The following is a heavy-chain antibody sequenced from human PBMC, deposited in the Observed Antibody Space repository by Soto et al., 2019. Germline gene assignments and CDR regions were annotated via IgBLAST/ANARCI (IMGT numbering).Heavy chain of an antibody. V-gene: IGHV3-33*01. J-gene: IGHJ6*02. Sequence: QVQLVESGGGVVQPGRSLRLSCAASGFTFSSYGMHWVRQAPGKGLEWVAVIWYDGSNKYYADSVKGRFTISRDNSKNTLYLQMNSLRAEDTAVYYCARTVAGYYYDGMDVWGQGTTVTVSS. D-gene: IGHD6-19*01. CDR2: IWYDGSNK. CDR1: GFTFSSYG. CDR3: ARTVAGYYYDGMDV.